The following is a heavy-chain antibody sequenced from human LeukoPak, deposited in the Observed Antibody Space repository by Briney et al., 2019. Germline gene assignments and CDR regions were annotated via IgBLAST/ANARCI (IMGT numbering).Heavy chain of an antibody. CDR1: GGSISSGGYY. D-gene: IGHD7-27*01. Sequence: SESLSLTCTVSGGSISSGGYYWSWIRQHPGKGLEWIGYIYYSGSTYYNPSLKSRVTISVDTSKNQFSLKLSSVTAADTAVYYCASLLTGDGSYWGQGTLVTVSS. J-gene: IGHJ4*02. CDR3: ASLLTGDGSY. CDR2: IYYSGST. V-gene: IGHV4-31*03.